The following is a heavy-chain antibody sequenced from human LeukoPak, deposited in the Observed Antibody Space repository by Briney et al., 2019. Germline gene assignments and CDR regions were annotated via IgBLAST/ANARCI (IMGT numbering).Heavy chain of an antibody. CDR1: GGSISSSSYY. CDR3: ARYRLRGYYFDY. Sequence: PSQTLSLTCTVSGGSISSSSYYWGWIRQPPGKGLEWIGSIYYSGSTYYNPSLKSRVTISVDTSKNQFSLKLSSVTAADTAVYYCARYRLRGYYFDYWGQGTLVTVSS. V-gene: IGHV4-39*01. J-gene: IGHJ4*02. D-gene: IGHD4-17*01. CDR2: IYYSGST.